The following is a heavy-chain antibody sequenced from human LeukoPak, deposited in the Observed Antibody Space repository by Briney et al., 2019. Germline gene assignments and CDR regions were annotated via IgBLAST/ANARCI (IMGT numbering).Heavy chain of an antibody. CDR2: IYYSGST. D-gene: IGHD6-19*01. V-gene: IGHV4-59*01. Sequence: SSETLSLTCTVSGGSISSYYWSWIRQPPGKGLEWIGYIYYSGSTNYNPSLKSRVTISVDTSKNQFSLKLSSVTAADTAVYYRARVAVAVAGTSYYYYYGMDVWGQGTTVTVSS. CDR3: ARVAVAVAGTSYYYYYGMDV. J-gene: IGHJ6*02. CDR1: GGSISSYY.